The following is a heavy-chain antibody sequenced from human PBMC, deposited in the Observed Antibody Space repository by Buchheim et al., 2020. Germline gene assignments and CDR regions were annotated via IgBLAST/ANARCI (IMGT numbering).Heavy chain of an antibody. V-gene: IGHV4-34*02. Sequence: QVQLQQWGAGLLKPSETLSLTCAIYGGSSSGFFWSWIRQPPGKGPEWIGEINDNGFTNYNPSLKSRVSISLDTSKKPLSLKVNSVTAADSALYYCARGRNYLVKVPGDRGPTFDFWGQGIL. CDR3: ARGRNYLVKVPGDRGPTFDF. CDR1: GGSSSGFF. J-gene: IGHJ4*03. D-gene: IGHD2/OR15-2a*01. CDR2: INDNGFT.